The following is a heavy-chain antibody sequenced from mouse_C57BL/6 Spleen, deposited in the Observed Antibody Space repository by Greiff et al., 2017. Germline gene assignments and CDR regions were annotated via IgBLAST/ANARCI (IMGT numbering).Heavy chain of an antibody. CDR1: GYTFTSYW. CDR2: IHPNSGST. D-gene: IGHD2-5*01. CDR3: ARVVTGYFDY. Sequence: QVQLQHPGAELVKPGASVKLSCKASGYTFTSYWMHWVKQRPGQGLEWIGMIHPNSGSTNYNEKFKSKATLTVDKSSSTAYMQLSSLTSEDSAVYYCARVVTGYFDYWGQGTTLTVSS. V-gene: IGHV1-64*01. J-gene: IGHJ2*01.